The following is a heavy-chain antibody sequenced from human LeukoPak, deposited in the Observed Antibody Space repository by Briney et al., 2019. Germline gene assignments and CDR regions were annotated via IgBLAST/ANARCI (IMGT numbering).Heavy chain of an antibody. Sequence: PGGSLRLSCAASGFTFSSYWMHWVRQAPGKGLEWIGEIYHSGSTNYNPSLKSRVTISVDKSKNQFSLKLSSVTAADTAVYYCARLPDPWGQGTLVTVSS. CDR3: ARLPDP. J-gene: IGHJ5*02. CDR2: IYHSGST. CDR1: GFTFSSYW. V-gene: IGHV4-4*02.